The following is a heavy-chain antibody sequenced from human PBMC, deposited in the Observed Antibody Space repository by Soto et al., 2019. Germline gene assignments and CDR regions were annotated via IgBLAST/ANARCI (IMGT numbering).Heavy chain of an antibody. V-gene: IGHV1-69*02. CDR2: IIPILGIA. D-gene: IGHD2-2*01. CDR1: GGTFSNYT. Sequence: SVKVSCKASGGTFSNYTISWVRQAPGQGLEWMGRIIPILGIANYAQKFQGRVTITADKSTSTAYMELSSLRSEDTAVYYCARGLLVPAATDAFDIWGQGTMVTVSS. J-gene: IGHJ3*02. CDR3: ARGLLVPAATDAFDI.